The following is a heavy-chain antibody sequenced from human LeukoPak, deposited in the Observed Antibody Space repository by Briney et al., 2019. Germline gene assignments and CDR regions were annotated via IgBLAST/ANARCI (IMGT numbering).Heavy chain of an antibody. CDR2: IIPIFGTA. CDR1: GGTFSSYA. CDR3: ASGRDGYNDGYFDY. V-gene: IGHV1-69*01. J-gene: IGHJ4*02. Sequence: GSSVKVSCKASGGTFSSYAISWLRQAPGQGLEWMGGIIPIFGTANYAQKFQGRVTMTADESTSTAYMELSSLRSEDTAVYYCASGRDGYNDGYFDYWDQGTLVTVSS. D-gene: IGHD5-24*01.